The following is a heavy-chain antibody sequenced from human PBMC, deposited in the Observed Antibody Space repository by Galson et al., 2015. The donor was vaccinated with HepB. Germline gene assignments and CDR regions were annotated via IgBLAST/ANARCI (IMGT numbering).Heavy chain of an antibody. CDR1: GFTFDDYG. J-gene: IGHJ4*02. CDR2: INWNGGST. CDR3: ARDPRGDYYDSSGYSYFDY. Sequence: SLRLSCAASGFTFDDYGMSWVRQAPGKGLEWVSGINWNGGSTGYADSVKGRFTISRDNAKNSLYLQMNSLRAEDTALYYCARDPRGDYYDSSGYSYFDYWGQGTLVTVSS. V-gene: IGHV3-20*04. D-gene: IGHD3-22*01.